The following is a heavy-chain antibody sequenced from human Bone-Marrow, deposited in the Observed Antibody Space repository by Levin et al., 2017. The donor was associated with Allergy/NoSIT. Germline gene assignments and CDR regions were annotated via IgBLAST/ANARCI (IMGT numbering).Heavy chain of an antibody. Sequence: GGSLRLSCAASGFTVSSNYMNWVRQAEGKGREWVSVIYRSGSTYYADSVKGRFTISRDNSKNTLYLQMNSLRAEDTAVYYCARKINSGSYFDYWGQGTLVTVSS. CDR3: ARKINSGSYFDY. D-gene: IGHD1-26*01. CDR2: IYRSGST. CDR1: GFTVSSNY. J-gene: IGHJ4*02. V-gene: IGHV3-53*01.